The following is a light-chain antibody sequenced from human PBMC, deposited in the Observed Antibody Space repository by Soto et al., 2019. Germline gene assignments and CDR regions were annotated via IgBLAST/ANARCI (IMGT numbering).Light chain of an antibody. J-gene: IGKJ1*01. CDR3: QQYGSSPRT. V-gene: IGKV3-20*01. Sequence: EIVLTQSPGTLSLSPGERATLSCRASQSMTNNYLARYQQNPGQAPRLLIYGASTRATGIPDRFSGSGSGTDFTLTISRLEPEDFAVYYCQQYGSSPRTFGQGTKVEIK. CDR2: GAS. CDR1: QSMTNNY.